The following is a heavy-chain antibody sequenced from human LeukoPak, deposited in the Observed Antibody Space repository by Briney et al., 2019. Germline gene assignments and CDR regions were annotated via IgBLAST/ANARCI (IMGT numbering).Heavy chain of an antibody. CDR3: ARDGRLGGIDF. D-gene: IGHD1-26*01. Sequence: KSSDTLSLTCTVSGGSHSSYYWTWIRQPPGRGLEWIGCIDYSGSNNFNTSLKSRVTLSVDSSNNQFSLNLTSVTAAGTAVYYCARDGRLGGIDFWGQGALVTVSS. V-gene: IGHV4-59*01. J-gene: IGHJ4*02. CDR2: IDYSGSN. CDR1: GGSHSSYY.